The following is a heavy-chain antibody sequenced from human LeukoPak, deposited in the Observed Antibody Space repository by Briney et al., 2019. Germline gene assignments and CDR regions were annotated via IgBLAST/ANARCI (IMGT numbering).Heavy chain of an antibody. CDR3: ASHGSSGHDPLT. V-gene: IGHV4-59*08. J-gene: IGHJ4*01. CDR1: GDSIRSYY. CDR2: IYYTRST. D-gene: IGHD5-12*01. Sequence: PSDTLSLTYTLSGDSIRSYYWNWIRRPPGKRLEWIGYIYYTRSTSYNPSLVSRVTISLDTSKSQFSLRLTSVTAADTAVYYCASHGSSGHDPLTWGQGTLVTVSS.